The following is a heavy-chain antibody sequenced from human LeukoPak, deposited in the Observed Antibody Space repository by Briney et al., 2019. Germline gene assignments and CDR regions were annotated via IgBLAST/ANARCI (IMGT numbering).Heavy chain of an antibody. V-gene: IGHV4-59*08. CDR1: GGSISSSY. CDR3: ARQESGPYHYMDV. D-gene: IGHD3-3*01. CDR2: VYYSVST. J-gene: IGHJ6*03. Sequence: SETLSLTCSVSGGSISSSYWTWIRQAPGKGLEWIGYVYYSVSTNYNPSLKSRVSISQDTSKNQVSLKLSSVTAADTAVYYCARQESGPYHYMDVWGKGTTVTVSS.